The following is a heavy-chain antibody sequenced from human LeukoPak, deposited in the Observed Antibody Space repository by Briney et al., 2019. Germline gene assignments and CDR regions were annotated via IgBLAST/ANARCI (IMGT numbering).Heavy chain of an antibody. D-gene: IGHD5-18*01. CDR2: INPNSGGT. CDR3: ARRVKGGYRDRGAFDI. V-gene: IGHV1-2*02. J-gene: IGHJ3*02. Sequence: ASVKVSCKASGYTFTSYGISWVRQAPGQGLEWMGWINPNSGGTNYAQKFQGRVTMTRDTSISTAYMELSRLRSDDTAVYYCARRVKGGYRDRGAFDIWGQGTMVTVSS. CDR1: GYTFTSYG.